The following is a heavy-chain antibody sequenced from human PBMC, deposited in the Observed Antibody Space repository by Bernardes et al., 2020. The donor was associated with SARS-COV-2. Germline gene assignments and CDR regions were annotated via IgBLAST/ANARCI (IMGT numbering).Heavy chain of an antibody. CDR3: AKGLGGTIPTSRYSDF. Sequence: GGSLRLSCAASGLTFANDAMNWVRQAPGKGLEWVSIISAGGETTYYADSVKGRFTISRDNSKNTLYLQVNSLRAEDTAVYYCAKGLGGTIPTSRYSDFWGQGALVTVFS. CDR1: GLTFANDA. J-gene: IGHJ4*02. V-gene: IGHV3-23*01. D-gene: IGHD1-1*01. CDR2: ISAGGETT.